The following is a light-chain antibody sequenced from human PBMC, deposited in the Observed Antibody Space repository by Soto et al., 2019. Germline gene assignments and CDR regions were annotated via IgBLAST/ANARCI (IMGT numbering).Light chain of an antibody. CDR2: AAS. CDR3: QQYGGSPRT. Sequence: IQLTQSPCSLSATVGDRVTITCRARQGISSYLAWYQQKPGKAPQLLIYAASTLQSGVPSRFSGSGSGTDFTLTLTRLEPEDFAVYSCQQYGGSPRTFGHGTKVDIK. J-gene: IGKJ1*01. V-gene: IGKV1-9*01. CDR1: QGISSY.